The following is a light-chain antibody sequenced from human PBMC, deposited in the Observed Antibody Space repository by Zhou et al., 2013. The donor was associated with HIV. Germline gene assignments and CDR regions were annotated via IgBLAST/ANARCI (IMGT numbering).Light chain of an antibody. V-gene: IGLV3-1*01. CDR1: KLGDKY. CDR3: QAWDSSVV. CDR2: QDN. J-gene: IGLJ2*01. Sequence: YELTQPPSVSVSPGQTASITCSGDKLGDKYACWYQQKPGQSPVLVIYQDNKRPSGIPERFSGTNSGNTATLTISGTQAMDEADYYCQAWDSSVVFGGGTKLTVL.